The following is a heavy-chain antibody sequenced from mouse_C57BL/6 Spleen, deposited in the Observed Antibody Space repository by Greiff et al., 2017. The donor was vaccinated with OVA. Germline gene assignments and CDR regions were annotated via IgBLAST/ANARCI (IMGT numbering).Heavy chain of an antibody. D-gene: IGHD2-5*01. V-gene: IGHV1-59*01. CDR1: GYTFTSYW. J-gene: IGHJ3*01. Sequence: VQLQQPGAELVRPGTSVKLSCKASGYTFTSYWMHWVKQRPGQGLEWIGVIDPSDSYTNYNQKFKGKATLTVDTSSSTAYMQLSSLTSEDSAVYYGAREGPYYSNSAWFAYWGQGTLVTVSA. CDR3: AREGPYYSNSAWFAY. CDR2: IDPSDSYT.